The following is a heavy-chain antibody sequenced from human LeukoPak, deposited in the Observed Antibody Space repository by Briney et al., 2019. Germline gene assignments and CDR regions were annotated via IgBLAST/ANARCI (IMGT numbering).Heavy chain of an antibody. J-gene: IGHJ3*02. CDR3: ARDLDSIAVAGTGAFDI. CDR2: ISYDGSNK. Sequence: PGGSLRLSCAASGFTFSSYAMHWVRQAPGKGLEWVAVISYDGSNKYYADSVKGRFTISRDNSKNTLYLQMNSLRAEDTAVYYCARDLDSIAVAGTGAFDIWGQGTMVTVSS. V-gene: IGHV3-30-3*01. D-gene: IGHD6-19*01. CDR1: GFTFSSYA.